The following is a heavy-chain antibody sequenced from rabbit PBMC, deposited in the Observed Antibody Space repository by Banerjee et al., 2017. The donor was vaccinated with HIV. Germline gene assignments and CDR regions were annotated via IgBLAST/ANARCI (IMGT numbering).Heavy chain of an antibody. D-gene: IGHD4-1*01. J-gene: IGHJ4*01. Sequence: QEQLEESGGGLVKPGASLTLSCKASGFSFSNKYVMCWVRQAPGKGLEWIACINTSSGNTVYASWAKGRFTISRDNAQNTVSLQLNSLTAADTATYFCARDLAGVIGWNFNFWGPGTLVTVS. CDR3: ARDLAGVIGWNFNF. V-gene: IGHV1S45*01. CDR1: GFSFSNKYV. CDR2: INTSSGNT.